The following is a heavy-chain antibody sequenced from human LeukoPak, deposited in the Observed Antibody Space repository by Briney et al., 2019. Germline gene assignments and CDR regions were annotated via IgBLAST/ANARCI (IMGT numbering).Heavy chain of an antibody. Sequence: GASVKVSCKASDYTFTSYGMSWVRQAPGQGLEWMGWISAYNGNTNYAQKLQGRVTMTTDTSTSTAYMELRSLRSDDTAVYYCARTPSDIVLYGMDVWGQGTTVTVSS. CDR1: DYTFTSYG. D-gene: IGHD2-15*01. CDR3: ARTPSDIVLYGMDV. V-gene: IGHV1-18*01. CDR2: ISAYNGNT. J-gene: IGHJ6*02.